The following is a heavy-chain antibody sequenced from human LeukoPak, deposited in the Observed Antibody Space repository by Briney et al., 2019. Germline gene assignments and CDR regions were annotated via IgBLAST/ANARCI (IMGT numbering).Heavy chain of an antibody. J-gene: IGHJ6*03. D-gene: IGHD2-2*01. CDR1: GYTFTGYY. Sequence: ASVKVSCKASGYTFTGYYMHWVRQAPGQGLEWMGWINPNSGVTKYAQKFQGRVTMTRDTSISTAYMELSRRRSDDTAVYYCASELTETRYCSSTSCPTSMDVWGKGTTVTVSS. CDR2: INPNSGVT. V-gene: IGHV1-2*02. CDR3: ASELTETRYCSSTSCPTSMDV.